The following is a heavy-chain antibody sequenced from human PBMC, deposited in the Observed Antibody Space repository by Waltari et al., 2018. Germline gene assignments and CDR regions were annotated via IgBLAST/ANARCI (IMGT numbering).Heavy chain of an antibody. CDR3: VRDQWFAFDI. Sequence: EVQLVESGGGLVQPGGSLRLSWAALGFTLSNYWMSWVRQAPGKGPEWVANIMTDGREEYYVDSVRGRFTISRDNAKNSLYLQMNSLRPEDTAVYYCVRDQWFAFDIWGQGTMVTVSS. V-gene: IGHV3-7*01. CDR2: IMTDGREE. D-gene: IGHD3-22*01. J-gene: IGHJ3*02. CDR1: GFTLSNYW.